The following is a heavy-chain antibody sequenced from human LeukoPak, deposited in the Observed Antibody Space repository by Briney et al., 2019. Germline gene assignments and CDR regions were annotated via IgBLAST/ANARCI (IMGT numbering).Heavy chain of an antibody. J-gene: IGHJ6*02. V-gene: IGHV1-18*01. D-gene: IGHD3-22*01. CDR1: GYTFTIYG. CDR3: AREGYVSSGTGDYYYGMDV. CDR2: ISAYNGNT. Sequence: ASVKVSCKASGYTFTIYGISWVRQAPGQGLEWMGWISAYNGNTNYAQKLQGRVTMTTDTSTSTAYMELRSLRSDDTAVYYCAREGYVSSGTGDYYYGMDVWGQGTTVTVSS.